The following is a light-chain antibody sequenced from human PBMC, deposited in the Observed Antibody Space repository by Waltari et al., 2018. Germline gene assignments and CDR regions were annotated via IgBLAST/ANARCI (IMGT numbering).Light chain of an antibody. V-gene: IGLV1-44*01. CDR2: SNN. CDR1: RSNIGRST. Sequence: QSVLTPLPSASGTPGQRVPISCPGSRSNIGRSTVDWYQHLPGPAPKLLIYSNNQRPSGVPDRFSASKSGTSASLAISGLQSEDEADYYCATWDESLKGRVFGGGTKLTVL. CDR3: ATWDESLKGRV. J-gene: IGLJ3*02.